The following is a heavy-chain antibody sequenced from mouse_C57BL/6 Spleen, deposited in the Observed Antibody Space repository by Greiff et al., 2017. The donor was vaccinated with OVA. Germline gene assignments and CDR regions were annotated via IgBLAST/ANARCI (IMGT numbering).Heavy chain of an antibody. J-gene: IGHJ2*01. D-gene: IGHD1-1*01. CDR1: GYTFTDYD. V-gene: IGHV1-15*01. CDR3: TRWGYGSSSYFDD. Sequence: VQLQESGAELVRPGASVTLSCKASGYTFTDYDMHWVKQTPVHGLEWIGAIDPETGGTAYNQKFKGKAILTADKSSSTAYMELRSLTSEDSAVYYCTRWGYGSSSYFDDWGKGTTLTVAS. CDR2: IDPETGGT.